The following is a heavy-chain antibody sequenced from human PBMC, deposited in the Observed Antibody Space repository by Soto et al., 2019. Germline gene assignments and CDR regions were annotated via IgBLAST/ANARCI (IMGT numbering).Heavy chain of an antibody. D-gene: IGHD3-22*01. V-gene: IGHV3-23*01. Sequence: GGSLRLSCAASGFTFSSYAMSWVRQAPGKGLEWVSAISGSGGSTYYADSVKGRFTISRDNSKNTLCLQMNSLRAEDTAVYYCAKDKSSGYYWDGGAYWGQGTLVTVSS. CDR3: AKDKSSGYYWDGGAY. CDR2: ISGSGGST. CDR1: GFTFSSYA. J-gene: IGHJ4*02.